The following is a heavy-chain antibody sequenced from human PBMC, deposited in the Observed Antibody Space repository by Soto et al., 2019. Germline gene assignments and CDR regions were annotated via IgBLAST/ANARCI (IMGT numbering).Heavy chain of an antibody. D-gene: IGHD6-13*01. CDR1: GYSFTSYW. J-gene: IGHJ6*02. Sequence: GESLKISCKGSGYSFTSYWIGWVCQMPGKGLEWMGIIYPGDSDTRYSPSFQGQVTISADKSISTAYLQWSSLKASDTAMYYCARHGDSSWPKANYGMDVWGQGTTVTVSS. CDR3: ARHGDSSWPKANYGMDV. CDR2: IYPGDSDT. V-gene: IGHV5-51*01.